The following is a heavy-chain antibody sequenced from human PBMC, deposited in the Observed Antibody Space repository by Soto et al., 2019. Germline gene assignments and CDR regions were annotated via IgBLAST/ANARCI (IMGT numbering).Heavy chain of an antibody. CDR1: GGTFSSYA. CDR2: IIPIFGTA. Sequence: ASVKVSCKASGGTFSSYAISWVRQAPGQEFEWMGGIIPIFGTANYAQKFQGRVTITADESTSTAYMELSSLRSEDTAVYYCARLLTTVTHYYYYGMDVWGQGTTVTVSS. V-gene: IGHV1-69*13. CDR3: ARLLTTVTHYYYYGMDV. J-gene: IGHJ6*02. D-gene: IGHD4-17*01.